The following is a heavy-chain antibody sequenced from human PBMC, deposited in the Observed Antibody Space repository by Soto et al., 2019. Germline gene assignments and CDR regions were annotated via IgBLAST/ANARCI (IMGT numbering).Heavy chain of an antibody. J-gene: IGHJ4*02. D-gene: IGHD2-15*01. V-gene: IGHV4-39*01. CDR1: GISVSTSEYY. Sequence: PSETLSLTCTVSGISVSTSEYYWGWVRQPPGKGLDWIGNIYDSGSTFYNPSLRSRVTLSVDTSKNQFSLRLNSVTVADTAVYFCAGFVVPASRNSDFDYWGQGTLVTVSS. CDR3: AGFVVPASRNSDFDY. CDR2: IYDSGST.